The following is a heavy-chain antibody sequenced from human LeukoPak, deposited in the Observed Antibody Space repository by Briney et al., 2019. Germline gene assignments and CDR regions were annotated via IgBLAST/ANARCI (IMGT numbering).Heavy chain of an antibody. CDR1: GDSVSSNIAA. CDR3: AREFKNWFDS. V-gene: IGHV6-1*01. J-gene: IGHJ5*01. CDR2: TYYTSKWYN. Sequence: SQTLSLICAISGDSVSSNIAAWNWIRQSPSRGLEWLGRTYYTSKWYNDYAVSVKSRITINPDTSKNQFSLHLNSVTPEDSAVYYCAREFKNWFDSWGQGTLVTVSS.